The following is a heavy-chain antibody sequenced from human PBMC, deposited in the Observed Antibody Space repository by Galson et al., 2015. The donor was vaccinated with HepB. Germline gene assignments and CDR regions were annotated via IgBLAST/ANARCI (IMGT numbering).Heavy chain of an antibody. V-gene: IGHV3-33*01. CDR2: IQHVGSPI. Sequence: SLRLSCAASGLTFRRSGMHWVRQAPGKGLEWLAVIQHVGSPIRYADSVKGRFTVSRDNSKNTLYLEMNNLRAEDTAVYYCARETSRIVFHAFDIWGQGTTVTVSS. J-gene: IGHJ3*02. CDR3: ARETSRIVFHAFDI. CDR1: GLTFRRSG. D-gene: IGHD2-21*01.